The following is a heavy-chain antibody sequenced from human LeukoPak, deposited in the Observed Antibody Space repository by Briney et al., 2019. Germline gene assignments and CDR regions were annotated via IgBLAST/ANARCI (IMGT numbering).Heavy chain of an antibody. CDR3: ARGPPGYPSAIDY. D-gene: IGHD3-16*02. Sequence: GASVKVSCKASGGTFSSYAISWVRQAPGQGLEWMGRIIPILGIANYAQKFQGRVTITADKSTSTAYMELSSLRSEDTAVYYCARGPPGYPSAIDYWGQGTLVTVSS. CDR2: IIPILGIA. V-gene: IGHV1-69*04. J-gene: IGHJ4*02. CDR1: GGTFSSYA.